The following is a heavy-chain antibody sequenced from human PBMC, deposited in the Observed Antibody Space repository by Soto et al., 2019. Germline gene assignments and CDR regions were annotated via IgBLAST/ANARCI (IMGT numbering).Heavy chain of an antibody. Sequence: GGSLRLSCAASGFTFSSYGMHWVRQAPGKGLEWVAVISYDGSNKYYADSVKGRFTISRDNSKNTLYLQMNSLRAEDTAVYYCAKDVSDYVWPPYGMDVWGQGTTVTVSS. V-gene: IGHV3-30*18. CDR2: ISYDGSNK. J-gene: IGHJ6*02. CDR3: AKDVSDYVWPPYGMDV. D-gene: IGHD3-16*01. CDR1: GFTFSSYG.